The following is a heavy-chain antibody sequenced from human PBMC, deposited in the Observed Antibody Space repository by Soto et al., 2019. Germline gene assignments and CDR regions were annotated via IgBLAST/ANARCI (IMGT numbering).Heavy chain of an antibody. J-gene: IGHJ6*02. V-gene: IGHV4-31*02. Sequence: SETLSLTCTVSGGSISSGGYYWSWIRQHPGKGLKWIGYIYYSGSTYYNPSLKSRVTISVDTSKNQFSLKLSSVTAADTAVYYCAVRITMVRGVIITLRNYYGMDVWGQGTTVTVSS. CDR3: AVRITMVRGVIITLRNYYGMDV. D-gene: IGHD3-10*01. CDR2: IYYSGST. CDR1: GGSISSGGYY.